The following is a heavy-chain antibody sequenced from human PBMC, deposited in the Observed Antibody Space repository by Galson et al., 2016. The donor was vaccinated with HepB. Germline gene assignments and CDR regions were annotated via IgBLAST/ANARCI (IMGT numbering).Heavy chain of an antibody. Sequence: SETLSLTCTVSGGSVSSGRYHWSWIRQPPGKGLEYIGYLYNNGSTNYNPSLKSRVTISVDTSKNQFSLRLSSVTAADSAVHYCSRDPRDPVAPWGPGTLVTVAS. CDR2: LYNNGST. CDR3: SRDPRDPVAP. D-gene: IGHD2-15*01. J-gene: IGHJ5*02. CDR1: GGSVSSGRYH. V-gene: IGHV4-61*01.